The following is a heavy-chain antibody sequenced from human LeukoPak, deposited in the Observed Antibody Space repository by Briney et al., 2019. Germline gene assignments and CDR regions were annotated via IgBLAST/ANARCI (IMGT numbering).Heavy chain of an antibody. CDR3: ARDGFQYDFWSGPISNWFDP. CDR2: ISAYNGNT. D-gene: IGHD3-3*01. V-gene: IGHV1-18*01. CDR1: GYTFTSYG. Sequence: ASVKVSCKASGYTFTSYGISWVRQAPGQGLEWMGWISAYNGNTNYAQKLQGRVTMTTDTSTSTAYMELRSLRSDDTAVYYCARDGFQYDFWSGPISNWFDPWGQGTLVTVSS. J-gene: IGHJ5*02.